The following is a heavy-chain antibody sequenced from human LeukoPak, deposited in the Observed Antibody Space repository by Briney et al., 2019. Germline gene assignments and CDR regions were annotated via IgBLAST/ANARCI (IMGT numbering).Heavy chain of an antibody. D-gene: IGHD3-10*01. Sequence: ASVKVSCKASGYIFTNYGISWVRQAPGQGLEWMGLITTYKGNTKYEQKFQGRVTMTTDTSTSTAYMELRSLRSDDTAVYYCARDIGYRSGIYYTDQWGQGTLVTVSS. CDR1: GYIFTNYG. CDR3: ARDIGYRSGIYYTDQ. V-gene: IGHV1-18*01. J-gene: IGHJ4*02. CDR2: ITTYKGNT.